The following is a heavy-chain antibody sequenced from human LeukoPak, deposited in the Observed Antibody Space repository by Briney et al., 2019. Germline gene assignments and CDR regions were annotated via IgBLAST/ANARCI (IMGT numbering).Heavy chain of an antibody. CDR1: GFTFSSYT. Sequence: GGSLRLSCAASGFTFSSYTMSWARQAPGKGLEWVSTITTSDGNTYYADSVKGRFTVYRDNSKNTLFLQMNSLKAEDTAAYYCAKDGGLWVSAHWGDSWGRGTLVTVSS. J-gene: IGHJ4*02. V-gene: IGHV3-23*01. CDR2: ITTSDGNT. CDR3: AKDGGLWVSAHWGDS. D-gene: IGHD7-27*01.